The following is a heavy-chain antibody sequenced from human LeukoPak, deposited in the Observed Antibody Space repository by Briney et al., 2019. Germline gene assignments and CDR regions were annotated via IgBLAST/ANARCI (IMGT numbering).Heavy chain of an antibody. Sequence: SETLSLTCAVSGGSISSSNWWSWVRQPPGKGLEWIGEIYHSGSTNYNPSLKSRVTISVDKSKNQFSLKLSSVTAADTAVYYCARLGASGYYYMDVWGKGTTVTVSS. CDR2: IYHSGST. CDR1: GGSISSSNW. D-gene: IGHD3-10*01. J-gene: IGHJ6*03. CDR3: ARLGASGYYYMDV. V-gene: IGHV4-4*02.